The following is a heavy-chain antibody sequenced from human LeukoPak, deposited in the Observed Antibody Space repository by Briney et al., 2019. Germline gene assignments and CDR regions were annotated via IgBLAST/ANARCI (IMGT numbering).Heavy chain of an antibody. CDR3: ARDAVDTANAV. CDR2: INSDGSIT. V-gene: IGHV3-74*01. J-gene: IGHJ6*02. D-gene: IGHD5-18*01. CDR1: GFTFTTYW. Sequence: GGSLRLSCAAPGFTFTTYWMHWVRQAPGKGLVWVSHINSDGSITSYADSAKGRFTISRDNAKNTLYLQMNSLRAEDTAVYYCARDAVDTANAVWGQGTTVTVSS.